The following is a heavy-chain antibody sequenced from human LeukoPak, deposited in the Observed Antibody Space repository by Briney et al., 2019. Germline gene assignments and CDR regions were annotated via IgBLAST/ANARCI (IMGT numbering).Heavy chain of an antibody. Sequence: ASVKVSCKASGYTFTGYYIHWVRQPPGQGLEWMGWINPHSGGTNSAQKFQGRVTMTRDTSISTAYMELSRLRSDDTAVYYCARNNCTSSGCPEYFQHWGQGTLVTVSS. J-gene: IGHJ1*01. V-gene: IGHV1-2*02. D-gene: IGHD2-2*01. CDR1: GYTFTGYY. CDR2: INPHSGGT. CDR3: ARNNCTSSGCPEYFQH.